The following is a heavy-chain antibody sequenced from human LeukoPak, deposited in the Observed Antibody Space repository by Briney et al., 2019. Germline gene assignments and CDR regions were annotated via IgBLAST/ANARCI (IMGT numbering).Heavy chain of an antibody. CDR1: GFTFSSYE. D-gene: IGHD4-17*01. Sequence: GGSLRLSCVASGFTFSSYEMNWVRQAPGKGLEWVSYISGSGNTIYYADSVKGRFTISRDNAKNSLYLQMNSLRAEDTAVYYCARGLRYSTEDAFDIWGQGTMVTVSS. CDR3: ARGLRYSTEDAFDI. V-gene: IGHV3-48*03. J-gene: IGHJ3*02. CDR2: ISGSGNTI.